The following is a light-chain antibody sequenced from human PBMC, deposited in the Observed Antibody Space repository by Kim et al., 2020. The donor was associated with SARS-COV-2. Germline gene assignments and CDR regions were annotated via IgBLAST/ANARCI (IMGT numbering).Light chain of an antibody. CDR3: QQYGSSPR. V-gene: IGKV3-20*01. CDR1: QSVISNY. Sequence: VSTGERANLCCRDSQSVISNYLAWYQKRPGQTPRLLIYGASSRATGIPDRFSGSGSGTDFTITSSRLEHEDFAVYYCQQYGSSPRFGGGTKVDNK. J-gene: IGKJ4*01. CDR2: GAS.